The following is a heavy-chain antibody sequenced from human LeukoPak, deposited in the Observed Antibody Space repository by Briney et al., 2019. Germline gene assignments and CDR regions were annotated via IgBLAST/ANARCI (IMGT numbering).Heavy chain of an antibody. J-gene: IGHJ4*02. D-gene: IGHD6-19*01. CDR1: GGSFSGYY. CDR2: INHSGST. CDR3: ASFALAGMDY. Sequence: PSETLSLTCAVYGGSFSGYYWSWIRQPPGKGLEWIGEINHSGSTDYNPSLKSRVTISVDTSKNQFSLKLSSVTAADTAVYYCASFALAGMDYWGQETLVTVSS. V-gene: IGHV4-34*01.